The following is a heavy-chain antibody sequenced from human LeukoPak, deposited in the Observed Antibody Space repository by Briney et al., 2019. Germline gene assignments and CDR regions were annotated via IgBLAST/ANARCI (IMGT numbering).Heavy chain of an antibody. V-gene: IGHV4-59*01. CDR1: GGSISDYY. D-gene: IGHD3-9*01. J-gene: IGHJ3*02. CDR2: IYYSGST. Sequence: SETLSLTCTVSGGSISDYYWNWIRQPPGKGLEWIGYIYYSGSTNYNPSLKSRVTISVDTSKNQFSLKLSSVTAADTAVYYCARARYVNSFYAFDIWGQGTLVTVSS. CDR3: ARARYVNSFYAFDI.